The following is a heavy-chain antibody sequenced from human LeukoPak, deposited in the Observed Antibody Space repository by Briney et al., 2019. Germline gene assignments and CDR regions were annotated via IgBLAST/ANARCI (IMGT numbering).Heavy chain of an antibody. V-gene: IGHV3-53*01. D-gene: IGHD2-15*01. Sequence: PGGSLRLSCAASGFTVSSNYMSWVRQAPGKGLEWVSVIYSGGSTYYADSVKGRFTISRDNAKNSLYLQMNSLRAEDTAVYYCARDIVVVVAATPGYYYYGMDVWGQGTTVTVSS. CDR1: GFTVSSNY. J-gene: IGHJ6*02. CDR2: IYSGGST. CDR3: ARDIVVVVAATPGYYYYGMDV.